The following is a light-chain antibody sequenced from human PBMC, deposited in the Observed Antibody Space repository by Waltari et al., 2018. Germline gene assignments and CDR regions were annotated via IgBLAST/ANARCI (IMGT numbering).Light chain of an antibody. CDR2: DVT. J-gene: IGLJ1*01. CDR1: SSDVVSYNY. CDR3: CSYAGTYTYV. V-gene: IGLV2-11*01. Sequence: QSALTQPRSVSGSPGPSVTISCTGTSSDVVSYNYVPWYQHHPGNAPKLIIYDVTKRPAGVPDRFSGSRSGNTASLTISGLQPEDEADYYCCSYAGTYTYVFESGTTVTVL.